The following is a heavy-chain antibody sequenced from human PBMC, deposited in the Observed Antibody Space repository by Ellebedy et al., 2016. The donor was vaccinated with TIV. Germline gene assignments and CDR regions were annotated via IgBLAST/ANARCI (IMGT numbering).Heavy chain of an antibody. Sequence: GESLKISCAVSGFTFSDYTMNWVRQAPGKGLEWASSISSGSGYIHYADSVKARFTISRNNAKNSLYLQMDSLRAEDTAVYYCARAMAASPYYGLDVWGQGTTVTVSS. D-gene: IGHD3-10*01. J-gene: IGHJ6*02. CDR1: GFTFSDYT. CDR2: ISSGSGYI. CDR3: ARAMAASPYYGLDV. V-gene: IGHV3-21*01.